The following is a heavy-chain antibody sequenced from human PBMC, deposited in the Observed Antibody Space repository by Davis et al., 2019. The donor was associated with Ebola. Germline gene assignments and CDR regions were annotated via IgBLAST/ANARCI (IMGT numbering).Heavy chain of an antibody. CDR1: GYTFTSYA. CDR2: INAGNGNT. Sequence: ASVQVSCKASGYTFTSYAMHWVRQAPGQRLEWMGWINAGNGNTKYSQKFQGRVTITRDTSASTAYMELSSLRSEDTAVYYCARPPYLGYYYYYMDVWGKGTTVTVSS. V-gene: IGHV1-3*01. CDR3: ARPPYLGYYYYYMDV. J-gene: IGHJ6*03. D-gene: IGHD2-2*02.